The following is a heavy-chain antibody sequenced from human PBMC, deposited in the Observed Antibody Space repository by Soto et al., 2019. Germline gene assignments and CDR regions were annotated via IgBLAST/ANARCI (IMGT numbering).Heavy chain of an antibody. CDR3: ARVPTSGGSYYFDY. D-gene: IGHD1-26*01. CDR1: GYTFTSYD. CDR2: MNPNSGNT. J-gene: IGHJ4*01. Sequence: QVQLVQSGAEVKKPGASVKVSCKASGYTFTSYDINWVRQATGQGLEWMGWMNPNSGNTGYAQKFQGRVTMTRNTSIGTAYMELSSLRSEDTAVYYFARVPTSGGSYYFDYWGHGTLVTVST. V-gene: IGHV1-8*01.